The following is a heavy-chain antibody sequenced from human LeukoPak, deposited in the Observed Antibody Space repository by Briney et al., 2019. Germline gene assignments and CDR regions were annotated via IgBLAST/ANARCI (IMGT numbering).Heavy chain of an antibody. V-gene: IGHV4-31*03. CDR3: ARATGYSSSWYYFDY. CDR2: IYYSGSA. Sequence: SETLSLTCTVSGGSISSGGYYWSWIRQHPGKGLEWIGYIYYSGSAYYNPSLKSRVTISVDTSKNQFSLKLSSVTAADTAVYYCARATGYSSSWYYFDYWGQGTLVTVSS. J-gene: IGHJ4*02. D-gene: IGHD6-13*01. CDR1: GGSISSGGYY.